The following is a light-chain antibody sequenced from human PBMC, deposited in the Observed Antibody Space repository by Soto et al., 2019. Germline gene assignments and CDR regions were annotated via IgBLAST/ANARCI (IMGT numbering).Light chain of an antibody. Sequence: QSVLTRPPSASGTPGQRVTISCSGSSSNIGSNTVNWYQQLPGTAPKLLIYSNNQRPSGVPDRFSGSKSGTSASLAISGLQSEDGADYYCAAWDDSLNGWVFGGGTKVTVL. J-gene: IGLJ3*02. CDR2: SNN. V-gene: IGLV1-44*01. CDR3: AAWDDSLNGWV. CDR1: SSNIGSNT.